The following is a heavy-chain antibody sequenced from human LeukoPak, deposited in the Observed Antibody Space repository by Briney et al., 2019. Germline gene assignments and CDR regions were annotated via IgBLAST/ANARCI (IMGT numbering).Heavy chain of an antibody. Sequence: GESLKISCKGSGYSFTNSWIAWVRQMSGKGLEWMGIIYPDDSDTTYSPSFQGQVTIPADRSINTAYLHWSSVKASDTAVYYCARRSVNTAFDYWGQGTLVTVSS. D-gene: IGHD1/OR15-1a*01. CDR1: GYSFTNSW. V-gene: IGHV5-51*01. J-gene: IGHJ4*02. CDR3: ARRSVNTAFDY. CDR2: IYPDDSDT.